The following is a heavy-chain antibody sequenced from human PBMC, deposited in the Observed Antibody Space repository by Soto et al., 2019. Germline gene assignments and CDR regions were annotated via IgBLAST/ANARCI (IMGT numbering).Heavy chain of an antibody. CDR2: IRSKANSYAT. CDR1: VFTFSGSA. D-gene: IGHD5-18*01. J-gene: IGHJ4*02. CDR3: TSQGYSYGFVY. V-gene: IGHV3-73*01. Sequence: GWSLRLSCASSVFTFSGSAMHWVRQASGKGLEWVGRIRSKANSYATAYAASVKGRFTISRDDSKNTAYLQMNSLKTEDTAMYYCTSQGYSYGFVYWGQGTLVTVSS.